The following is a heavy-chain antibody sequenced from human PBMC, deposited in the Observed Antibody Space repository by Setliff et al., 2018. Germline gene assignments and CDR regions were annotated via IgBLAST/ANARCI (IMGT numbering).Heavy chain of an antibody. J-gene: IGHJ4*02. CDR3: ARAPSVELGTIRNNSWFTY. CDR2: TNSRSSTI. CDR1: GFTFSSYN. V-gene: IGHV3-48*01. Sequence: GGSLRLSCAASGFTFSSYNMDWVRQAPGKGLEWVSYTNSRSSTIFYADSVKGRFTISRDNAKNSLYLQMNGLSADDSACYYCARAPSVELGTIRNNSWFTYWGQGTLVTVSS. D-gene: IGHD1-1*01.